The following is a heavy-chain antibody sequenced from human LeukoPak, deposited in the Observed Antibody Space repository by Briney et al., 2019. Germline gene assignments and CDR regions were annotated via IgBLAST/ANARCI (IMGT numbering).Heavy chain of an antibody. CDR2: ICYGGST. CDR1: GDSISSYNHY. J-gene: IGHJ4*02. CDR3: ARMMYGNGWNRYYFDY. V-gene: IGHV4-39*01. D-gene: IGHD6-19*01. Sequence: SETLSLTCTVSGDSISSYNHYWGWIRQPPGKGLEWLGTICYGGSTHDNPSLKSRVTISVDTSKNQFSLRVTSATAADTAVYYCARMMYGNGWNRYYFDYWGQRTLVTVSS.